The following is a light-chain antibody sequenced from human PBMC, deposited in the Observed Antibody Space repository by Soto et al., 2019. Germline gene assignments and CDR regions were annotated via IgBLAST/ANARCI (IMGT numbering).Light chain of an antibody. V-gene: IGLV1-51*01. Sequence: QSVLTQPPSVSAAPGQKVTISCSGSSSNIGNNYVSWYQQLPGTAPKLLIYDNNKRPSGIPDRFFGSKSGTSATLGITGLQTGDEADYYCGTWDSSLSAGVFGGGTKL. CDR3: GTWDSSLSAGV. J-gene: IGLJ2*01. CDR1: SSNIGNNY. CDR2: DNN.